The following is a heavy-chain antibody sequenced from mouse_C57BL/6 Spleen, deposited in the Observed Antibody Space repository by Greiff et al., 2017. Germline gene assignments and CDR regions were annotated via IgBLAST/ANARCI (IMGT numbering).Heavy chain of an antibody. Sequence: VKLMESGPGLVQPSQSLSITCTVSGFSLTSYGVHWVRQSPGKGLEWLGVIWSGGSTDYNAAFISRLSISKDNSKSQVFFKMNSLQADDTAIYYCARNHYGSSGYYFDYWGQGTTLTVSS. CDR3: ARNHYGSSGYYFDY. J-gene: IGHJ2*01. CDR2: IWSGGST. CDR1: GFSLTSYG. D-gene: IGHD1-1*01. V-gene: IGHV2-2*01.